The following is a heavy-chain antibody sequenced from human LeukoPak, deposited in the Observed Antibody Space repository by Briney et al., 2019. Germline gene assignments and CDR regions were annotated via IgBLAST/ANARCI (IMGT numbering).Heavy chain of an antibody. D-gene: IGHD3-10*01. V-gene: IGHV4-39*01. CDR2: IYYSGST. Sequence: PSETLSLTCTVSGGSISSSSYYWGWIRQPPGKGLEWIGSIYYSGSTYYNPSLKSRVTISVDTSKNQFSLQLNSVTPEDTAVYYCARGGFELGYMDVWGKGTTVTVSS. CDR1: GGSISSSSYY. J-gene: IGHJ6*03. CDR3: ARGGFELGYMDV.